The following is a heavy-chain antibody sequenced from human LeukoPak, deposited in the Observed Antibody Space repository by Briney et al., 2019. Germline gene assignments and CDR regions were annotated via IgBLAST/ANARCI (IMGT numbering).Heavy chain of an antibody. D-gene: IGHD3-3*01. CDR3: ARRYDFWSQFDY. CDR1: GGSISSGGYY. Sequence: PSETLSLTCTVSGGSISSGGYYWSWIRQPPGKGLEWIGYIYHSGSTYYNPSLKSRVTISVDRSKNQFSLKLSSVTAADTAVYYCARRYDFWSQFDYWGQGTLVTVSS. CDR2: IYHSGST. V-gene: IGHV4-30-2*01. J-gene: IGHJ4*02.